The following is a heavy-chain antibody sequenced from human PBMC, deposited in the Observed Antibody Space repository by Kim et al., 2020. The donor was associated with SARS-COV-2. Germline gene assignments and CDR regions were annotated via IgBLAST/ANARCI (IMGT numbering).Heavy chain of an antibody. Sequence: SETLSLTCTVSGGSISSSSYYWGWIRQPPGKGLEWIGSIYYSGSTYYNPSLKSRVTISVDTSKNQFSLKLSSVTAADTAVYYCARPPVSRPYDFDYWGQGTLVTVSS. CDR2: IYYSGST. V-gene: IGHV4-39*07. CDR3: ARPPVSRPYDFDY. D-gene: IGHD3-16*01. CDR1: GGSISSSSYY. J-gene: IGHJ4*02.